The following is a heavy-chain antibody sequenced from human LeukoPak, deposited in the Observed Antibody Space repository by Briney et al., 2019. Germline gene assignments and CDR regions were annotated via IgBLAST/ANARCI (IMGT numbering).Heavy chain of an antibody. Sequence: PGGSLRLSCAASGFTFSSFAMNWVRQAPGKGLEWVSGIRASGTAAYYADSVKGRFTISRDNSKNTVYLQLNSLRVEDTAVYYCAKARNLYCPNVECYHYFDYWGQGTLVTVSS. CDR2: IRASGTAA. J-gene: IGHJ4*02. CDR3: AKARNLYCPNVECYHYFDY. CDR1: GFTFSSFA. D-gene: IGHD2-8*01. V-gene: IGHV3-23*01.